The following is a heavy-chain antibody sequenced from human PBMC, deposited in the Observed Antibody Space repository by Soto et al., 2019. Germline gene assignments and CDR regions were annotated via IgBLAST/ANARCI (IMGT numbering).Heavy chain of an antibody. D-gene: IGHD1-26*01. CDR2: IYYTGRT. V-gene: IGHV4-31*03. Sequence: SETQSLTCTVSGGTIRSGGYYWSWIRQHPGKGLEWIGYIYYTGRTYYNPSLKSRVTISVHTSKNQFSLKLSSATAADAAVYYCARAREANAFDIWGQGTMVTVSS. CDR3: ARAREANAFDI. J-gene: IGHJ3*02. CDR1: GGTIRSGGYY.